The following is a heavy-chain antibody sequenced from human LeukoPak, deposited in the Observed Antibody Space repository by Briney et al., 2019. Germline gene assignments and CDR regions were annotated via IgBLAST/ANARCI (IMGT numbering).Heavy chain of an antibody. Sequence: PGGSLRLSCAASGFTFSSYSMNWVRQAPGKGLEWVSYISSSSSTIYYADSVKGRFTISRDNAKNSLYLQMNSLRAEDTAVYYCAPMGGEDYDILTGYYPGFRYWGQGTLVTVSS. D-gene: IGHD3-9*01. CDR3: APMGGEDYDILTGYYPGFRY. CDR2: ISSSSSTI. J-gene: IGHJ4*02. CDR1: GFTFSSYS. V-gene: IGHV3-48*04.